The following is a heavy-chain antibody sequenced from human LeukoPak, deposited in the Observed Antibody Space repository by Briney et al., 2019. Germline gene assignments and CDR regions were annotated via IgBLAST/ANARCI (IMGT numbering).Heavy chain of an antibody. Sequence: SETLSLTCTVSGGSISGYYWSWIRQPPGKGLEWIGYIYYSGSTNYNPSLKSRVTISVDTSKNQFSLKLSSVTAADTAVYYCARGIAAASGYFDYWGQGTLVTVSS. CDR1: GGSISGYY. D-gene: IGHD6-13*01. CDR3: ARGIAAASGYFDY. J-gene: IGHJ4*02. V-gene: IGHV4-59*08. CDR2: IYYSGST.